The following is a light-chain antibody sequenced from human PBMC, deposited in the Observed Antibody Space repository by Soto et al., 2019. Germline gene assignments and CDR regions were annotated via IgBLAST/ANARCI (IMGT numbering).Light chain of an antibody. CDR3: CSYAGSGTDNYV. CDR1: SSDIGTYNL. V-gene: IGLV2-23*01. CDR2: EGI. Sequence: QSALTQPASVSGSPGQSITISYTGTSSDIGTYNLVSWYQHYPGKAPKLMIYEGIKRPSGVSNRFSGSKSCNTAFLTISGLQAEDEADYYCCSYAGSGTDNYVFGSGTKVTVL. J-gene: IGLJ1*01.